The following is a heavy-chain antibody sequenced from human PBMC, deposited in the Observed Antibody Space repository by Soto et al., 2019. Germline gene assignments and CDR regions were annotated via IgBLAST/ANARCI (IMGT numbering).Heavy chain of an antibody. CDR1: GGSISSGGYY. V-gene: IGHV4-31*03. CDR2: IYYSGST. J-gene: IGHJ5*02. D-gene: IGHD3-9*01. Sequence: PSETLSLTCTVSGGSISSGGYYWSWIRQHPGKGQEWIGYIYYSGSTYYNPSLKSRVTISVDTSKNQFSLKLSSVTAADTAVYYCAREGDILTGYYRGSHSAWFDPWGQGTLVTVSS. CDR3: AREGDILTGYYRGSHSAWFDP.